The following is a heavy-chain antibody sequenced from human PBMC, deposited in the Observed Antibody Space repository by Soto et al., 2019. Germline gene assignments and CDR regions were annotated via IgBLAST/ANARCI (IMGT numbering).Heavy chain of an antibody. Sequence: GSLTLSCAASGFTFSNDWMHWVRQAPGKGLVWVSRINSDGSSTSYADSVKGRFTISRDNAKNTLYLQMNSLRAEDTAVYYCARVDPRSSSGWYSNSFYYYHGMDVWGQGTTVTVSS. CDR2: INSDGSST. V-gene: IGHV3-74*01. CDR3: ARVDPRSSSGWYSNSFYYYHGMDV. D-gene: IGHD6-19*01. J-gene: IGHJ6*02. CDR1: GFTFSNDW.